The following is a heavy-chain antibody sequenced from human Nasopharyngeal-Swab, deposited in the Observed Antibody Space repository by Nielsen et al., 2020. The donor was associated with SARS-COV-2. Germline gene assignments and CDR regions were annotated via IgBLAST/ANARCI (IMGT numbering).Heavy chain of an antibody. J-gene: IGHJ6*02. CDR1: GFTVSSNY. CDR2: IYSGGST. CDR3: ARVGSGFNGMDV. Sequence: GESLKISCAASGFTVSSNYMSWVRQAPGKGLEWVSVIYSGGSTYYADSVKGRFTISRHNSKNTLYLQMNSLRAEDTAVYYCARVGSGFNGMDVWGQGTTVTVSS. V-gene: IGHV3-53*04. D-gene: IGHD3-10*01.